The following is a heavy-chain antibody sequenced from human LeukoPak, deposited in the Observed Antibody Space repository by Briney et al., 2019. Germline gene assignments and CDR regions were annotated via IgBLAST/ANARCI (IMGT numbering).Heavy chain of an antibody. CDR2: MNQDRSAK. CDR1: VFTFSDSW. V-gene: IGHV3-7*01. J-gene: IGHJ6*02. Sequence: GRSLRLSCAASVFTFSDSWMSWVRQAPGKGLEWVANMNQDRSAKGYVASVKGRFTISRDNARNSLYLQMSSLRPEDTAVYYCATYTNWVAGDVWGQGTTVTVSS. D-gene: IGHD3-16*01. CDR3: ATYTNWVAGDV.